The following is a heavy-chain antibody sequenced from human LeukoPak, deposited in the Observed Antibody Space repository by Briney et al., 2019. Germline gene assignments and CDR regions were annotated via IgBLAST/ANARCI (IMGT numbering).Heavy chain of an antibody. V-gene: IGHV4-61*08. Sequence: SETLSLTCAVSGGSISSGGYSWSWIRQPPGKGLEWIGYIYYSGSTNYNPSLKSRVTISVDTSKNQFSLKLSSVTAADTAVYYCARGTLEDYYYGMDVWGQGTTVTVSS. CDR2: IYYSGST. CDR3: ARGTLEDYYYGMDV. J-gene: IGHJ6*02. D-gene: IGHD3-10*01. CDR1: GGSISSGGYS.